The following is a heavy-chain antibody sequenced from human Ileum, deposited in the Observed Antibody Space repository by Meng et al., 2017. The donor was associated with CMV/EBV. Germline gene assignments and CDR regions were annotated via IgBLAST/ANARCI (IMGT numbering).Heavy chain of an antibody. Sequence: GESLKISCAASGFTFSSYAMSWVRQAPGKGLEWVAVISFDGSKKFFADSVKGRFTISRDNSETTLYLQINSLKTEDTALYYCARGMALVGVDYWGQGTLVTVSS. CDR1: GFTFSSYA. D-gene: IGHD5-24*01. CDR2: ISFDGSKK. V-gene: IGHV3-30*04. CDR3: ARGMALVGVDY. J-gene: IGHJ4*02.